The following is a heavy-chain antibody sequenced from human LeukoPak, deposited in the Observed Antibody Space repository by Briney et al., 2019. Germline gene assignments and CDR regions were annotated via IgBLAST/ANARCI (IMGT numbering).Heavy chain of an antibody. D-gene: IGHD5-24*01. V-gene: IGHV3-66*01. CDR2: IYRGGST. CDR1: GFTVSSNY. Sequence: PGRSLRLSCAASGFTVSSNYMSWVRQAPGKGLEWVSVIYRGGSTYYADSVKGRFTISRDISKNTLYLQMNSLRAEDTAVYYCAREDGYNWFGYWGQGTLVTVSS. CDR3: AREDGYNWFGY. J-gene: IGHJ4*02.